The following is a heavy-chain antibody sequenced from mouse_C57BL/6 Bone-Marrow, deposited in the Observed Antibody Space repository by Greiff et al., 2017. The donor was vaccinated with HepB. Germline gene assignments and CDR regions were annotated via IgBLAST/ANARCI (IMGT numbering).Heavy chain of an antibody. V-gene: IGHV14-4*01. Sequence: VQLKQSGAELVRPGASVKLSCTASGFNIKDDYMHWVKQRPEQGLEWIGWIDPENGDTEYASKFQGKATITADTSSNTAYLQLSSLTSEDTAVYYCTTGLWSYFDYWGQGTTLTVSS. CDR2: IDPENGDT. J-gene: IGHJ2*01. CDR3: TTGLWSYFDY. CDR1: GFNIKDDY. D-gene: IGHD1-1*02.